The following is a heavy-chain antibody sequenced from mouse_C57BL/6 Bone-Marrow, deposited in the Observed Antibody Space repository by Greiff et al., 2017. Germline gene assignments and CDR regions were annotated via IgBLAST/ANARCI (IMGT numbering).Heavy chain of an antibody. CDR3: ARTENYYGSSLY. CDR2: IFPGNGST. V-gene: IGHV1-75*01. CDR1: GYTFTDYY. D-gene: IGHD1-1*01. J-gene: IGHJ2*01. Sequence: VQLQQPGPELVKPGASVKISCKASGYTFTDYYINWVKQRPGQGLEWIGWIFPGNGSTYYNEKFKGKATLTVDKSSSTAYMLLSSLTSEDSAVYFCARTENYYGSSLYWGQGTTLTVSS.